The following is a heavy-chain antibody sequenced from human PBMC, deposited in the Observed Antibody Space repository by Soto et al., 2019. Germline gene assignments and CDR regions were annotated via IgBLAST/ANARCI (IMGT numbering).Heavy chain of an antibody. CDR1: GVTFSSYA. Sequence: GGSLRLSCAASGVTFSSYAMSWVRQAPGKGLEWVSAISGSGGSTYYADSVKGRFTISRDNSKNTLYLQMNSLRAEDTAVYYCAKPQGGAQWFDPWGQGTLVTVSS. CDR3: AKPQGGAQWFDP. J-gene: IGHJ5*02. CDR2: ISGSGGST. V-gene: IGHV3-23*01.